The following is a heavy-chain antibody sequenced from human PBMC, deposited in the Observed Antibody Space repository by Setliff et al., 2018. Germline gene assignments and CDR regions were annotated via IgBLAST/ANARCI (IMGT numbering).Heavy chain of an antibody. CDR1: GYPFTNCG. Sequence: ASVKVSCKTSGYPFTNCGLSWVRQAPGQGLEWMGGIIPILGIANYAQKFQGRVTITADESTSTAYMELSSLRSEDTAVYYCARSYYYDSSGYYTHPDCWGQGTLVTVSS. V-gene: IGHV1-69*10. CDR3: ARSYYYDSSGYYTHPDC. CDR2: IIPILGIA. D-gene: IGHD3-22*01. J-gene: IGHJ4*02.